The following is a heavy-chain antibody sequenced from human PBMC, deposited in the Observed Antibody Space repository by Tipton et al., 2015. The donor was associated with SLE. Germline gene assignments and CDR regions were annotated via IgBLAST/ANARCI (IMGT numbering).Heavy chain of an antibody. CDR2: IYYSGST. V-gene: IGHV4-59*01. J-gene: IGHJ6*02. CDR3: ARSLAAASTGYYYYGMDV. D-gene: IGHD6-13*01. Sequence: TLSLTCTVSGGSISSYYWSWIRQPPGKGLEWIGYIYYSGSTNYNPSLKSRVTISVDTSKNQFSLKLSSVTAADTAVYYCARSLAAASTGYYYYGMDVWGQGTTVTVSS. CDR1: GGSISSYY.